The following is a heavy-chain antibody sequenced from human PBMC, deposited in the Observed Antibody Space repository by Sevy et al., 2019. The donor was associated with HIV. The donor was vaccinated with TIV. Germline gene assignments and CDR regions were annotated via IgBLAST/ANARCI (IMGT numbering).Heavy chain of an antibody. D-gene: IGHD3-22*01. Sequence: SETLSLTCTVSGGSISSGDYYWSWIRQPTGRGLEWIGYIYYSGSTYYNPSLKSRVTISVDTSKNQFSLKLSSVTAADTAVYYCARGDSSGLVDYWGQGTLVTVSS. CDR1: GGSISSGDYY. CDR3: ARGDSSGLVDY. CDR2: IYYSGST. V-gene: IGHV4-30-4*01. J-gene: IGHJ4*02.